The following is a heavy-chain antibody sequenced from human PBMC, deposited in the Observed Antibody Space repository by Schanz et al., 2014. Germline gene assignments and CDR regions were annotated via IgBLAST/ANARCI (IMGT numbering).Heavy chain of an antibody. CDR2: ITYSGGT. V-gene: IGHV4-59*01. CDR1: GGSISSYY. D-gene: IGHD2-15*01. Sequence: QVQLQESGPGLVRPSETLSLTCTVSGGSISSYYWSWIRQSPGKGPGWIGYITYSGGTNHNASLKSRVTISVDTAKNQFSLKVTSVTAADTAVYYCARDFLLEQLGYSHYYYAMDVWGQGTTVTVSS. CDR3: ARDFLLEQLGYSHYYYAMDV. J-gene: IGHJ6*02.